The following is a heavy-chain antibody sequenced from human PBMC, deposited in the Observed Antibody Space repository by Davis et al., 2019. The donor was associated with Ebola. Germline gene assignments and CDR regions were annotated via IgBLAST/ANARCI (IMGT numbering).Heavy chain of an antibody. D-gene: IGHD3-22*01. V-gene: IGHV3-53*01. CDR2: TYSSGDT. Sequence: PGGSLRLSCAASGFTVSNNYMSWVRQAPGKGLEWVSVTYSSGDTYYGDSVKGRFTISRDTSKNTLYLQMNNLRADDTAVYYCARDVGVMGYDYWGQGTLVTVSS. CDR1: GFTVSNNY. J-gene: IGHJ4*02. CDR3: ARDVGVMGYDY.